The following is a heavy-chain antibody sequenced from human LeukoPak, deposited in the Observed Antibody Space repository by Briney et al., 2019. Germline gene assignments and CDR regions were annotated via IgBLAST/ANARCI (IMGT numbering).Heavy chain of an antibody. V-gene: IGHV4-59*01. CDR3: ARGKAAAGQDWFDP. CDR2: IHYSGST. Sequence: PSETLSLTCTVSGGSIISYYWSWIRQPPGKGLEWIGYIHYSGSTNYNPSLKSRVTISVDTSKNHFSLKLTSVTAADTAVYYCARGKAAAGQDWFDPWGQGTLVTVSS. CDR1: GGSIISYY. J-gene: IGHJ5*02. D-gene: IGHD6-13*01.